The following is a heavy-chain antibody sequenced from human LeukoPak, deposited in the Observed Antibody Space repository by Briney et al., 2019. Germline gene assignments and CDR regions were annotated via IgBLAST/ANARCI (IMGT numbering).Heavy chain of an antibody. D-gene: IGHD2-15*01. J-gene: IGHJ4*02. CDR1: GGTFSSYA. V-gene: IGHV1-69*04. Sequence: SVKVSCKASGGTFSSYAISWVRQAPGQGLEWMGRIIPILGIANYAQKFQGRVTITADKSTSTAYMELSSLRSEDTAGYYCARDCSGGSCYRYWGQGTLVTVSS. CDR3: ARDCSGGSCYRY. CDR2: IIPILGIA.